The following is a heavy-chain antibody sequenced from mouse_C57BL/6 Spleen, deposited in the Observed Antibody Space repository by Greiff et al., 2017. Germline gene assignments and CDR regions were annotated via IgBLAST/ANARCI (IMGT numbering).Heavy chain of an antibody. CDR2: IDPSDSYT. CDR3: ARGYYGSSGFFAY. CDR1: GYTFTSYW. D-gene: IGHD1-1*01. Sequence: QVQLQQPGAELVKPGASVKLSSKASGYTFTSYWMQWVKQRPGQGLEWIGEIDPSDSYTNYNQKFKGKATLTVDTSSSTAYMQLSSLTSEDSAVYYCARGYYGSSGFFAYWGQGTLVTVSA. J-gene: IGHJ3*01. V-gene: IGHV1-50*01.